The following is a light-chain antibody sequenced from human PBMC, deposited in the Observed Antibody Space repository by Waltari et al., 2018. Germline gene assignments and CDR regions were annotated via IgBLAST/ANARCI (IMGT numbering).Light chain of an antibody. Sequence: EIVLTQSPGPLSLSPAERATLSCRASQSVGRCLAWYQQKPGQAPRLLIYDASRRATGIPDRFSGGGSGTDVSLTLNRLEPEDVAVYYCQNYVRLPATFGQGTKVEVK. J-gene: IGKJ1*01. CDR2: DAS. V-gene: IGKV3-20*01. CDR3: QNYVRLPAT. CDR1: QSVGRC.